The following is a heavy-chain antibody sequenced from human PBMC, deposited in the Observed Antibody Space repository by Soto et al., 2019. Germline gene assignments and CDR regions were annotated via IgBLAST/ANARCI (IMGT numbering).Heavy chain of an antibody. CDR1: GGTFSSYA. Sequence: SVKVSCKASGGTFSSYAISWVRQAPGQGLEWMGGIIPIFGTANYAQKFQGRVTITADESTSTAYMELSSLRSEDTAVYYCARDIVGATNDFDYWGQGTLVTVSS. CDR3: ARDIVGATNDFDY. CDR2: IIPIFGTA. D-gene: IGHD1-26*01. J-gene: IGHJ4*02. V-gene: IGHV1-69*13.